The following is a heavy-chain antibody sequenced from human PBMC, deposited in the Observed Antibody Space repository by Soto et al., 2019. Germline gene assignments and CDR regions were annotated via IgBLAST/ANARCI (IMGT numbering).Heavy chain of an antibody. CDR2: IIPIFGTA. CDR3: EKEYCGGDCYPHANWFEP. D-gene: IGHD2-21*02. V-gene: IGHV1-69*12. CDR1: GGTFSSYA. J-gene: IGHJ5*02. Sequence: QVQLVQSGAEVKKPGSSVKVSCKASGGTFSSYAISWVRQAPGQGLEWMGGIIPIFGTANYAQKFQDRVTITADESTSTTYTDLSSVRSEDTAVYYCEKEYCGGDCYPHANWFEPWGQGTLVKVSS.